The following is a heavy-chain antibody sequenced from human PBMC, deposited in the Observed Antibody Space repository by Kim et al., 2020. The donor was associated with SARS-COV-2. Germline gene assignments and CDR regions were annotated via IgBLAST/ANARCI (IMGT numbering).Heavy chain of an antibody. D-gene: IGHD2-2*01. CDR1: GGSFSGYY. J-gene: IGHJ3*02. CDR2: INHSGST. Sequence: SETLSLTCAVYGGSFSGYYWSWIRQPPGKGLEWIGEINHSGSTNYNPSLKSRVTISVDTSKNQFSLKLSSVTAADTAVYYCARGKGDVPAAPGDAFDIWG. CDR3: ARGKGDVPAAPGDAFDI. V-gene: IGHV4-34*01.